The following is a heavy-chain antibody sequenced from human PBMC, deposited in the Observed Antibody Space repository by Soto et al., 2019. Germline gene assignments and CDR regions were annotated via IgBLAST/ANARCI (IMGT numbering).Heavy chain of an antibody. J-gene: IGHJ4*02. CDR2: IDYSGNT. V-gene: IGHV4-59*01. Sequence: QVQLQESGPGLVKPSETLSLTCTVSAGSISGYYWSWIRQPPGKGLEWIGYIDYSGNTNYITSLKSRVTISVDTSKNQFSLKLSSVTAADTAVYYCARGMATPDYWGQGTLVTVSS. CDR3: ARGMATPDY. D-gene: IGHD5-12*01. CDR1: AGSISGYY.